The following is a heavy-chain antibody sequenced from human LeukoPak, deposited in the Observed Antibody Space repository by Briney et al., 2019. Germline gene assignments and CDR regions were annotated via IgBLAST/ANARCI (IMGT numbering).Heavy chain of an antibody. Sequence: SQTLSLTCAVSGGSISSGGYSWSWIRQPPGKGLEWIGYIYHSGSTYYNPSLKSRVTISVDRSKNQSSLKLSSVPAADTAVYYCASDYGDHEYFQHWGQGTLVTVSS. D-gene: IGHD4-17*01. CDR2: IYHSGST. V-gene: IGHV4-30-2*01. J-gene: IGHJ1*01. CDR1: GGSISSGGYS. CDR3: ASDYGDHEYFQH.